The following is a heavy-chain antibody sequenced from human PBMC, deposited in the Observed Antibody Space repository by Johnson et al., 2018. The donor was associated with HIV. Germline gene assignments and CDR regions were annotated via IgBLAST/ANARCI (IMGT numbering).Heavy chain of an antibody. D-gene: IGHD2-2*03. V-gene: IGHV3-30*04. CDR3: ASGYCSSTSCYGRKLLDDAFDI. Sequence: QVRLVESGGGVVQPGGSLRLSCAASGFTFSSYAMHWVRQAPGKGLEWVAVISYDGSNKYYADSVKGRFPISRDNAKNSLYLQMNSLRAEDTAVYYCASGYCSSTSCYGRKLLDDAFDIWGQGTMVTVSS. CDR2: ISYDGSNK. J-gene: IGHJ3*02. CDR1: GFTFSSYA.